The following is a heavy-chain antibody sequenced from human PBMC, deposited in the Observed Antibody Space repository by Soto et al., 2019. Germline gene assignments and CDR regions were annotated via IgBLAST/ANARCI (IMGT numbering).Heavy chain of an antibody. V-gene: IGHV1-18*01. CDR1: GYTFTGYG. Sequence: QVQLVQSGAEVKKPGASVKVFCKTSGYTFTGYGINWVRQAPGHGLEWMGWISVFNGNTKYGQNIQDRVIMTTDTSTSTAYMELRSLRSDDTAVYFCGRDGSGGIIDSWGQGTMLIVSS. CDR3: GRDGSGGIIDS. J-gene: IGHJ3*01. CDR2: ISVFNGNT. D-gene: IGHD2-15*01.